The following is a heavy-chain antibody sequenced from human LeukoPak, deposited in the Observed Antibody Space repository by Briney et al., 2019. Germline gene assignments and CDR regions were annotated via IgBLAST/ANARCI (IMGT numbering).Heavy chain of an antibody. CDR3: AKTTYYDFWSGYYTFDY. J-gene: IGHJ4*02. CDR1: GGSISSYC. Sequence: SETLSLTCTVPGGSISSYCWSWIRQPPGKGLEWIGYIYYSGSTNYNPSLKSRVTISVDTSKNQFSLKLSSVTAADTAVYYCAKTTYYDFWSGYYTFDYWGQGTLVTVSS. V-gene: IGHV4-59*08. CDR2: IYYSGST. D-gene: IGHD3-3*01.